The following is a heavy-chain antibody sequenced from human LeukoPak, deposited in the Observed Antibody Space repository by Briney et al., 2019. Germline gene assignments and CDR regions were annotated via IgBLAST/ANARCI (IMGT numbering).Heavy chain of an antibody. J-gene: IGHJ4*02. V-gene: IGHV4-59*01. CDR1: GGSFSGYY. Sequence: SETLSLTCAVYGGSFSGYYWSWIRQPPGKGLEWIGYVYYSGSTNYNPSLKSRVTISVDTSKNQFSLRLTSVTAADTAVYYCARLTSWFVLDYWGQGTLVTVSS. CDR3: ARLTSWFVLDY. CDR2: VYYSGST. D-gene: IGHD1-1*01.